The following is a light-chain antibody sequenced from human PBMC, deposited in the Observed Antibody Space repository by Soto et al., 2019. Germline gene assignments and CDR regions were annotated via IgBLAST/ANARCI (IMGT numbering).Light chain of an antibody. CDR3: QQYGTSPRLT. CDR2: GAS. J-gene: IGKJ4*01. Sequence: EIVLTQSPGTLSLSPGERATLSCRASQSLSSNYLAWYQHKPGQAPRFLISGASSRATGIPDRFSGSGSGTDFTLTISRLEPEDSAVYYCQQYGTSPRLTFGGGTKVDTK. CDR1: QSLSSNY. V-gene: IGKV3-20*01.